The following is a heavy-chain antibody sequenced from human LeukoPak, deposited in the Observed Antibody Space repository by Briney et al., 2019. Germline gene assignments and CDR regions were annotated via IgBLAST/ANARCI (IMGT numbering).Heavy chain of an antibody. CDR1: GFHFPSSW. D-gene: IGHD5-24*01. V-gene: IGHV3-7*05. CDR3: AKDLGWLQFDY. Sequence: GGSLRLSCAASGFHFPSSWMSWVRQALGKGLEWVGHVSPDGGVKAYVDSVRGRFAVSRDNTENSLFLQINSLRAEDTAVHYCAKDLGWLQFDYWGQGNLVTVSS. J-gene: IGHJ4*02. CDR2: VSPDGGVK.